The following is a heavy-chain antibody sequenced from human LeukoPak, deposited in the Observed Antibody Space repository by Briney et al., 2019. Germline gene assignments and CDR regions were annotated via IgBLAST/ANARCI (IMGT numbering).Heavy chain of an antibody. CDR2: IIPIFGTA. CDR1: GGTSSSYA. V-gene: IGHV1-69*01. J-gene: IGHJ3*02. D-gene: IGHD2-15*01. Sequence: GASVKVSCKASGGTSSSYAISWVRQAPGQGLEWMGGIIPIFGTANYAQKFQGRVTITADESTSTAYMELSSLRSEDTAVYYCARTVGYCSGGSCYSNAFDIWGQGTMVTVSS. CDR3: ARTVGYCSGGSCYSNAFDI.